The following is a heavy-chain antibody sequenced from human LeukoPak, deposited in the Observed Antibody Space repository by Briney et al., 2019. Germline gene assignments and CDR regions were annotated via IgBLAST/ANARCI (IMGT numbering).Heavy chain of an antibody. Sequence: GAPVKVSCKSSGYNXTRFGVSGVRQAPGQGLEWMGWISSHHGNTDYAQKFQGRVTMTADTSTTTAYMELRTLRSDDTAVYYCARIDLLWFGGGLWDYRGMDVWGQGTTVTVSS. V-gene: IGHV1-18*01. D-gene: IGHD3-10*01. CDR3: ARIDLLWFGGGLWDYRGMDV. CDR1: GYNXTRFG. J-gene: IGHJ6*02. CDR2: ISSHHGNT.